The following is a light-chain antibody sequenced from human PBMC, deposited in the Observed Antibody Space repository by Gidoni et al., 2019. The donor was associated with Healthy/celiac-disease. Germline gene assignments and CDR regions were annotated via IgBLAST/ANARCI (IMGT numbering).Light chain of an antibody. V-gene: IGKV1-5*03. Sequence: DIQMTHSPSTLSASVGDRVTIPCRASQSISSWLAWYQQKPGKAPKLLIDKASSLESGVPARVRGSGAGTEFTLTISSLEPDDFATYYCQQYNSYPWTFGQGTKVEIK. J-gene: IGKJ1*01. CDR3: QQYNSYPWT. CDR1: QSISSW. CDR2: KAS.